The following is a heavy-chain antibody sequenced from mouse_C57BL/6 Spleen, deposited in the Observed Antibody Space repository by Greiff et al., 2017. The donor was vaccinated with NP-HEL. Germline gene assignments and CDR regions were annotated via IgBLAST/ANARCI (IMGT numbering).Heavy chain of an antibody. Sequence: VKLMESGAELARPGASVKLSCKASGYTFTSYGISWVKQRTGQGLEWIGEIYPRSGNTYYNEKFKGKATLTADKSSSTAYMELRSLTSEDSAVYFCARRYGNYSAWFAYWGQGTLVTVSA. CDR1: GYTFTSYG. J-gene: IGHJ3*01. CDR2: IYPRSGNT. D-gene: IGHD2-1*01. CDR3: ARRYGNYSAWFAY. V-gene: IGHV1-81*01.